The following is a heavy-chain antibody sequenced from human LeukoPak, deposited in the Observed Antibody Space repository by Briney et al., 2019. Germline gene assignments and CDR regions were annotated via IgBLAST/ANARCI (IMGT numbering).Heavy chain of an antibody. CDR2: IKPNSGGT. CDR1: RYTFTAYY. V-gene: IGHV1-2*02. CDR3: ARDRAVATIGGVDY. D-gene: IGHD5-12*01. J-gene: IGHJ4*02. Sequence: ASVKVSCMTSRYTFTAYYMHWVRQAPGQGLEWMGWIKPNSGGTDYAQKCQGRVTMTRDTSISTAYMELSRLRSDDTAVYYCARDRAVATIGGVDYWGQGTLVTVSS.